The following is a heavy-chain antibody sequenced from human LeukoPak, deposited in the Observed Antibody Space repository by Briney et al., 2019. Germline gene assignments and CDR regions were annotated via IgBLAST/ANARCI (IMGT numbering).Heavy chain of an antibody. V-gene: IGHV4-59*08. CDR3: ARSYTYYYYGMDV. CDR2: IYYSGST. J-gene: IGHJ6*02. D-gene: IGHD4-11*01. CDR1: GGSISSYY. Sequence: SETLSLTCTVSGGSISSYYWSWIRQPPGKGLEWIGYIYYSGSTNYNPSLKSRVTISVDTSKNQFSLKLSSVTAADTAVYYCARSYTYYYYGMDVWGQGTLVTVSS.